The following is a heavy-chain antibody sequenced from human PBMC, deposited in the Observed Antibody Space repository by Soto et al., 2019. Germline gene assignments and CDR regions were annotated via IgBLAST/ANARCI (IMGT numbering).Heavy chain of an antibody. CDR1: GGTFSSYA. CDR2: IIPIFGTA. D-gene: IGHD3-22*01. V-gene: IGHV1-69*13. Sequence: ASVKVSCKASGGTFSSYAISWVRQAPGQGLEWMGGIIPIFGTANYAQKFQGRVTITADESTSTAYMELSSLRSEDTAVYYCASSLKRLYYYDSSGYSLGYWGQGTLVTVSS. J-gene: IGHJ4*02. CDR3: ASSLKRLYYYDSSGYSLGY.